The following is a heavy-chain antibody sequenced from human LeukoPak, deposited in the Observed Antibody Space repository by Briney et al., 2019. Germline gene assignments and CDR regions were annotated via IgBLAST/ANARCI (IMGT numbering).Heavy chain of an antibody. V-gene: IGHV3-23*01. D-gene: IGHD3-9*01. Sequence: GGSLRLSCAASGFTFSSYAMSWVRQAPGKGLEGVSDISGSGGSTYYADSVKGRFTISRDNSKNTLYLQMNSLRAEDTAVYYCAKDQHYDILTSAIDYWGQGTLVTVSP. J-gene: IGHJ4*02. CDR2: ISGSGGST. CDR1: GFTFSSYA. CDR3: AKDQHYDILTSAIDY.